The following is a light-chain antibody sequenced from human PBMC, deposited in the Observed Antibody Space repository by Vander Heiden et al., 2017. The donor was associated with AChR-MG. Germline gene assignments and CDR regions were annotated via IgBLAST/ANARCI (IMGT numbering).Light chain of an antibody. CDR1: SSNIGSNS. CDR3: ETWDASLNGVR. Sequence: QSVLTQPPSASGTPGQRVTISCSGSSSNIGSNSVNWYQHLPGTAPALLMYSNNLRPSGVPDRFSGSKSGTSASLAISGLQSEDEAEYYCETWDASLNGVRFGGGTKLTVL. V-gene: IGLV1-44*01. CDR2: SNN. J-gene: IGLJ2*01.